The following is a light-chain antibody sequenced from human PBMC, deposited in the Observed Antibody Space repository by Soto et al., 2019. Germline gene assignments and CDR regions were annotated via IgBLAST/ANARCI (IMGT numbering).Light chain of an antibody. CDR3: QQYYSYPPA. V-gene: IGKV1-8*01. Sequence: AIRMTQSPSSLSAYTGDRVTITCRASQGISSYLAWYQQKPGKAPKLLIYAASTLQSGVPSRFSGSGSGTDFTLTISCLQSEDFATYYCQQYYSYPPAFGQRSKVDVK. CDR1: QGISSY. J-gene: IGKJ1*01. CDR2: AAS.